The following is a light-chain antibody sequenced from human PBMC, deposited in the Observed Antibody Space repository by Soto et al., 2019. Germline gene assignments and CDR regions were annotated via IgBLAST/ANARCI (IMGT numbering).Light chain of an antibody. CDR1: KLGDKY. CDR2: QDS. V-gene: IGLV3-1*01. Sequence: SYELIQPPSVSVSPGQTASITCSGDKLGDKYACWYQQKPGQSPVLVIYQDSKRPSGIPERFSGSNSGNTATLTISGTQAMDEADYYCQAWDSSTAGVFGTGTKLTVL. J-gene: IGLJ1*01. CDR3: QAWDSSTAGV.